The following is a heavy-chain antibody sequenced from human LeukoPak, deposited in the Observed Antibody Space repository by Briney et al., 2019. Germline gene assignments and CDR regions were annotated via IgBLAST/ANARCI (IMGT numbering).Heavy chain of an antibody. CDR1: DGSISSGSYY. CDR3: AKHRNGGNFGFDY. V-gene: IGHV4-61*02. D-gene: IGHD4-23*01. CDR2: IYTSGST. J-gene: IGHJ4*02. Sequence: SQTLSLTCTVSDGSISSGSYYWGWIRQPAGKGLEWIGRIYTSGSTDYNPSLKSRVTISVDTSKNQFSLKLSSVTAADTAVYYCAKHRNGGNFGFDYWGQGTLVTVSS.